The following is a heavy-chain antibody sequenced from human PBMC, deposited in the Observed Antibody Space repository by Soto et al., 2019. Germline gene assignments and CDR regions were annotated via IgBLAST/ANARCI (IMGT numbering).Heavy chain of an antibody. J-gene: IGHJ6*02. CDR3: ARDSGPHSGYYYGMDV. D-gene: IGHD1-26*01. CDR2: INPSGGST. Sequence: ASVKVSCKASGYTFTSYYMHWVRQAPGQGLEWMGIINPSGGSTSYAQKFQGRVTMTRDTSTSTVYMELSSLRSEDTAVYYCARDSGPHSGYYYGMDVWGQGTTVTVSS. CDR1: GYTFTSYY. V-gene: IGHV1-46*01.